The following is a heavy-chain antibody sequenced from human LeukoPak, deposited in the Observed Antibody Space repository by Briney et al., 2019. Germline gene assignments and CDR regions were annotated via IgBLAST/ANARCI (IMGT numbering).Heavy chain of an antibody. CDR2: ISAYNGNT. D-gene: IGHD2-2*01. J-gene: IGHJ5*02. CDR3: ARDLDCSRTSCYSWFDP. CDR1: GYTFTSYG. Sequence: ASVKVSCKASGYTFTSYGISWVRQAPGQGLEWMGWISAYNGNTNYAQKLQGRVTMTTDTSTSTAYMELRSLRSDDTAVYYCARDLDCSRTSCYSWFDPWGQGTLVTVSS. V-gene: IGHV1-18*01.